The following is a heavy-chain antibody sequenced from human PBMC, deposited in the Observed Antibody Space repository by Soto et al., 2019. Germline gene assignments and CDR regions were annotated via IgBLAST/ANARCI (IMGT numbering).Heavy chain of an antibody. V-gene: IGHV5-10-1*01. D-gene: IGHD2-2*02. CDR1: GYSFTGSW. J-gene: IGHJ6*02. Sequence: PGESLKISCXGFGYSFTGSWISWVRQMPGKGPEWMGRIDPSDSNTNYSPSFQGHVSISADTSITTAYLQWSSLRASDTAKYYCARHVYTALFHYGMDVWGQGTTVTVSS. CDR3: ARHVYTALFHYGMDV. CDR2: IDPSDSNT.